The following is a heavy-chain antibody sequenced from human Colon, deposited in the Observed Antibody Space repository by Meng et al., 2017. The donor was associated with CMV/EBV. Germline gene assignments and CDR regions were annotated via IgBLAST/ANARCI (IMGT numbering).Heavy chain of an antibody. CDR1: GFTFSSYA. V-gene: IGHV3-23*01. Sequence: GGSLRLSCAASGFTFSSYAMSWVRQAPGKGLEWVSVMSGSGGSTNYADSVKGRFTISRDNSKSTLYLQMNSLRAEDTAIYYCAKDGACSSSSCQTPLDYWGQGTLVTV. J-gene: IGHJ4*02. CDR3: AKDGACSSSSCQTPLDY. D-gene: IGHD2-2*01. CDR2: MSGSGGST.